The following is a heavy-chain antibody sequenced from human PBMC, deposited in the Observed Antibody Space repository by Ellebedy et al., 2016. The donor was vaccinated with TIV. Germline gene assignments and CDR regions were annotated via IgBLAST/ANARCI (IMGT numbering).Heavy chain of an antibody. CDR1: GYTFISYG. CDR2: ISAYNGNT. CDR3: ARDYASYGSPFYYYYGMDV. V-gene: IGHV1-18*04. Sequence: AASVKVSCKTSGYTFISYGFSWVRQAPGQGLEWMGWISAYNGNTNYAQKLQGRVTMTTDTSTSTAYMELRSLRSDDTAVYYCARDYASYGSPFYYYYGMDVWGQGTTVTVSS. D-gene: IGHD5-18*01. J-gene: IGHJ6*02.